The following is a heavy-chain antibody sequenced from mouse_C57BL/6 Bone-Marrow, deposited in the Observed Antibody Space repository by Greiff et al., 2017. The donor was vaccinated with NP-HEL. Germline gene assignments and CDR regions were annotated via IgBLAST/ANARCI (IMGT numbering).Heavy chain of an antibody. CDR3: ARCHGELRGSWDAMDY. D-gene: IGHD1-1*01. CDR2: IYPGDGDT. V-gene: IGHV1-82*01. CDR1: GYAFSSSW. J-gene: IGHJ4*01. Sequence: QVQLQQSGPELVKPGASVKISCKASGYAFSSSWMNWVKQRPGKGLEWIGRIYPGDGDTNYNGKFKGKATLTADKSSSTAYMQLSSLTSEDSAVYFCARCHGELRGSWDAMDYWGQGTSVTVSS.